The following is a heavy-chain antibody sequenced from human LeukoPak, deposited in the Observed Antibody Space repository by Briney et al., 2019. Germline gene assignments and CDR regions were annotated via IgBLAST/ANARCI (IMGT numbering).Heavy chain of an antibody. Sequence: PGGSLRLSCAASGFTFSSYWMSWVRQAPGKGLEWVANIKQDGSGKYYVDSVKGRFTISRDNTKNSLYLQMNSLRAEDTAVYYCARPVLRYFDWLDFFDYWGQGTLVTVSS. D-gene: IGHD3-9*01. CDR2: IKQDGSGK. CDR1: GFTFSSYW. J-gene: IGHJ4*02. V-gene: IGHV3-7*01. CDR3: ARPVLRYFDWLDFFDY.